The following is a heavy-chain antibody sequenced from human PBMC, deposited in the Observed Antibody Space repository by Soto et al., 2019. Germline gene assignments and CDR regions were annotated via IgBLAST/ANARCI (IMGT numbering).Heavy chain of an antibody. Sequence: QVQLQESDPGLVKPSQTLSLTCSVSGGSISTGVWYWSWVREHPGKGLEWIGDIYYRGTTSYNPSLGSRVTISRDTSKNQVSLKVNSVTAADTAVYYCARVSAGGTRWFDSWGQGIRVTVSS. CDR3: ARVSAGGTRWFDS. J-gene: IGHJ5*01. CDR1: GGSISTGVWY. D-gene: IGHD6-13*01. V-gene: IGHV4-31*03. CDR2: IYYRGTT.